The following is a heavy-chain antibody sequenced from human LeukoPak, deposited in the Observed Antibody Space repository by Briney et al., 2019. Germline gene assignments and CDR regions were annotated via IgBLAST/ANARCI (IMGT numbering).Heavy chain of an antibody. CDR2: TYYRSKWYN. CDR3: ARAEDGGNYYYYYGMDV. D-gene: IGHD4-23*01. Sequence: SQTLSLTCAISGDSVFSNSAAWNRIRQSPSRGLEWLGRTYYRSKWYNDYAVSVKSRITINPDTSKNQFSLQLNSVTPEDTAVYYCARAEDGGNYYYYYGMDVWGQGTTVTVSS. CDR1: GDSVFSNSAA. J-gene: IGHJ6*02. V-gene: IGHV6-1*01.